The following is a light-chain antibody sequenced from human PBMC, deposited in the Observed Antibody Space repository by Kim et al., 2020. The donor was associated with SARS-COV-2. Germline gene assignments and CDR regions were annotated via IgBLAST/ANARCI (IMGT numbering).Light chain of an antibody. CDR1: QSVSSY. CDR2: DAS. V-gene: IGKV3-11*01. J-gene: IGKJ4*01. CDR3: QQRSNWPLT. Sequence: LAAGERATHSCRASQSVSSYLARYQQIPGLAPRLHIYDASNRATGIPARCSGSGSGTDFALSISSLEPEDFAVYYCQQRSNWPLTFGGGTKGDIK.